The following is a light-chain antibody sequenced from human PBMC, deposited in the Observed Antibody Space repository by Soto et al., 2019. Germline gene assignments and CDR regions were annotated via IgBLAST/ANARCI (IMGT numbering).Light chain of an antibody. V-gene: IGKV1-39*01. CDR2: LTS. Sequence: DIQMTQSPSSLSASVGDRITITCRASQSISNYLNWYQQKPGKAPNLLIYLTSNLQSGVPSRFSGSGFGADFTLTISSLQPEDFATYYCQKSYSTPYTFGQGTKLEIK. CDR3: QKSYSTPYT. CDR1: QSISNY. J-gene: IGKJ2*01.